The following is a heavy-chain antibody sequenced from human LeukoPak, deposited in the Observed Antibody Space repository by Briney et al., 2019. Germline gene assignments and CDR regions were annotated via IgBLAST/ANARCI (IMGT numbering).Heavy chain of an antibody. Sequence: SETLSLTCTVSGYSISSGYYWGWIRQPPGKGLEWIGGIYHSGSTYYNPSLKSRVTISVDTSKNQFSLKLSSVTAADTAVYYCARGSTIFGVVNYFDYWGQGTLVTVSS. CDR2: IYHSGST. D-gene: IGHD3-3*01. CDR3: ARGSTIFGVVNYFDY. CDR1: GYSISSGYY. V-gene: IGHV4-38-2*02. J-gene: IGHJ4*02.